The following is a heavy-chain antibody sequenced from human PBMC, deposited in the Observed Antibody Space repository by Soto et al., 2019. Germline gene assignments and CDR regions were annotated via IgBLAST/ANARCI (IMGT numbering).Heavy chain of an antibody. J-gene: IGHJ6*02. CDR1: GGSISSYY. Sequence: SETLSLTCTVSGGSISSYYWSWIRQPPGKGLEWIGYIYYSGSTNYNPSLKSRVTISVYTSKNQFSLKLSSVTAADTAVYYCAGLSYYYYGMDVWGQGTTVTVSS. V-gene: IGHV4-59*01. CDR2: IYYSGST. CDR3: AGLSYYYYGMDV.